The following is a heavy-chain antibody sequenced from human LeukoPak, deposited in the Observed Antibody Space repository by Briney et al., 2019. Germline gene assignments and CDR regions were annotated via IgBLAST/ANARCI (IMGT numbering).Heavy chain of an antibody. J-gene: IGHJ4*02. CDR2: INHSGST. Sequence: PSETLSLTCAVYGGSFSGYYWSWIRQPPGKGLEWIGEINHSGSTNYNPSLKSRVTISVDTSKNQFSLKLSSVTAADTAVYYCARFSEAFFHYWGQGALVTVSS. V-gene: IGHV4-34*01. D-gene: IGHD3-10*01. CDR3: ARFSEAFFHY. CDR1: GGSFSGYY.